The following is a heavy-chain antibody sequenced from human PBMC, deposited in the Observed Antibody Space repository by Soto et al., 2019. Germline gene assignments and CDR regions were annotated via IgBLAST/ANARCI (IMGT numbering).Heavy chain of an antibody. CDR3: AKGGYYGDRPLEY. D-gene: IGHD3-3*01. J-gene: IGHJ4*02. CDR2: IFHSGST. V-gene: IGHV4-4*02. Sequence: PSETLSLTCTVSGGPIRSSNWWNWVRQSPGKGLEWIGEIFHSGSTNYNPSLKSRVTISVDKSKNQFSLSLSSVTAADTAMYYCAKGGYYGDRPLEYWGRGTLVTVSS. CDR1: GGPIRSSNW.